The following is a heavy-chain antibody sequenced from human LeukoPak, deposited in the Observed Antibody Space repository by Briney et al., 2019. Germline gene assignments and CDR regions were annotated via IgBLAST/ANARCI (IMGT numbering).Heavy chain of an antibody. D-gene: IGHD1-26*01. J-gene: IGHJ3*02. Sequence: GGSLRLSCAASGFTFSNYAMSWVRQAPGKGLEWVSAISGSGGSTYYADSVKGRFTISRDNSKNTLYLQMNSLRAEDTAVYYCAKDSTGSYYVGDAFDIWGQGTMVTVSS. V-gene: IGHV3-23*01. CDR3: AKDSTGSYYVGDAFDI. CDR1: GFTFSNYA. CDR2: ISGSGGST.